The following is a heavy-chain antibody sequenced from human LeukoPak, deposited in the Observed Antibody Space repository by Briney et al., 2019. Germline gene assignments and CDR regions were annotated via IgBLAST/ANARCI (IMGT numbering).Heavy chain of an antibody. V-gene: IGHV1-69*06. CDR1: GGTFSSYA. CDR2: IIPIFGTA. CDR3: ARDPRVSYDRSGYPGVVY. Sequence: SVKVSCKASGGTFSSYAISWVRQAPGQGLEWMGRIIPIFGTANYAQKFQGRVTITADKSTSTAYMELSSLRSEDTAVYYCARDPRVSYDRSGYPGVVYWGQATLVTVPS. J-gene: IGHJ4*02. D-gene: IGHD3-22*01.